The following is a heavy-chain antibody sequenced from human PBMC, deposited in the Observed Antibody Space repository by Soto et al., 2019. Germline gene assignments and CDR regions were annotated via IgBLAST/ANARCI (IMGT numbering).Heavy chain of an antibody. J-gene: IGHJ3*01. CDR1: GFTFDDHG. D-gene: IGHD6-19*01. CDR2: ITWNGATT. CDR3: ARDGGVVVAVDAFDV. V-gene: IGHV3-20*04. Sequence: EVHLVESGGGVVRPGGSLRLSCAASGFTFDDHGMTWVRQAPGKGLEWVSGITWNGATTGYADSVKGRFTISRDNAKNSLYLQMNSLIVEDTALYYCARDGGVVVAVDAFDVWGQGTMVTVSS.